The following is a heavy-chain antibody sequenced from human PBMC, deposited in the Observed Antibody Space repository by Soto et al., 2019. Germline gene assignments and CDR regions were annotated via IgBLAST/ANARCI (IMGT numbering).Heavy chain of an antibody. V-gene: IGHV1-46*01. Sequence: GASVKVSCKASGYTFTSYYMHWVRQAPGQGLEWMGIINPSGGSTSYAQKFQGRVTMTRDTSTSTVYMELSSLRSEDTAVYYCARAGPIVVVPAAAYYYYGMDVWGQGTTVTVSS. CDR1: GYTFTSYY. J-gene: IGHJ6*02. CDR2: INPSGGST. D-gene: IGHD2-2*01. CDR3: ARAGPIVVVPAAAYYYYGMDV.